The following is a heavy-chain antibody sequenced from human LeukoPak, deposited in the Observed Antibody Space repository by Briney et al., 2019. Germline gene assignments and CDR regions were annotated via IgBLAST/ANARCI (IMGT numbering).Heavy chain of an antibody. J-gene: IGHJ4*02. D-gene: IGHD3-22*01. CDR1: GGSFSGYY. CDR2: INHSGST. CDR3: ARRPHYYDSSGYLDY. V-gene: IGHV4-34*01. Sequence: SETLSLTCAVYGGSFSGYYWSWIRQPPGKGQEWIGEINHSGSTNYNPSLKSRVTISVDTSKNQFSLKLSSVTAADTAVYYCARRPHYYDSSGYLDYWGQGTLVTVSS.